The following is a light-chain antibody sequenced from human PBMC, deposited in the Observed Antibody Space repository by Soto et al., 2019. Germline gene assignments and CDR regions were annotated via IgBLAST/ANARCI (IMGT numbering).Light chain of an antibody. CDR1: QSFSNK. J-gene: IGKJ1*01. CDR3: QQYDNWPPT. Sequence: EIVMTQSPATLSVSPGERATLSCRASQSFSNKLAWYQQKPGQGPRLLIYGVSTRAPAVPGRFSGSGSGTEFTLTISSLQSEDFAVYYCQQYDNWPPTFGQGTKVEIK. CDR2: GVS. V-gene: IGKV3-15*01.